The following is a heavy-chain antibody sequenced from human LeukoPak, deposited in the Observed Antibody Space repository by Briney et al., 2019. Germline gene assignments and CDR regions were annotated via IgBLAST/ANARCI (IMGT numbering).Heavy chain of an antibody. D-gene: IGHD3-22*01. J-gene: IGHJ4*02. Sequence: GGSLRLSCAASGFTFSSYGMHWVRQAPGKGLEWVAVISYDGSNKYYADSVKGRFTISRDNAKNSLYLQMNSLRAEDTAVYYCARDHYYDSSGYSDWGQGTLVTVSS. CDR3: ARDHYYDSSGYSD. V-gene: IGHV3-30*03. CDR2: ISYDGSNK. CDR1: GFTFSSYG.